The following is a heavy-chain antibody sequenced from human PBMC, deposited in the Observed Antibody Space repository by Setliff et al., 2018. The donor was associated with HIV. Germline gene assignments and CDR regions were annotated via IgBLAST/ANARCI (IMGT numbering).Heavy chain of an antibody. CDR3: ASRVYYYDSSGYLREEGFDP. Sequence: SETLSLTCTVSGGSISNSRYYWSWIRQPPGKGLEWIGSIYYSGSTYYNPSLKSRVTISVDTSKNQFSLKLSSVTAADAAVYYCASRVYYYDSSGYLREEGFDPWGQGTLVTSP. CDR2: IYYSGST. V-gene: IGHV4-39*01. J-gene: IGHJ5*02. CDR1: GGSISNSRYY. D-gene: IGHD3-22*01.